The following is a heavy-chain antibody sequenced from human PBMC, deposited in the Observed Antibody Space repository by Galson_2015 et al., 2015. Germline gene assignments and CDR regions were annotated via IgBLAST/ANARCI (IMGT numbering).Heavy chain of an antibody. V-gene: IGHV4-39*01. CDR3: ARTSPDSSGYYALDY. CDR2: IYYSGST. D-gene: IGHD3-22*01. CDR1: GGSISSSSDY. Sequence: LTCTVSGGSISSSSDYWGWIRQPPGKGLEWIGNIYYSGSTYYNPSLKSRVTISVDTSKNQFSLKVSSVTAADTAVYYCARTSPDSSGYYALDYWGQGTLVTVSS. J-gene: IGHJ4*02.